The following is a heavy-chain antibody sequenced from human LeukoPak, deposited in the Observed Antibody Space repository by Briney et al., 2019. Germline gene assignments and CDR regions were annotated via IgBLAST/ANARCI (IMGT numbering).Heavy chain of an antibody. D-gene: IGHD5-12*01. CDR2: IIPNFGKE. Sequence: ASVKVSCKASGGTFSRYAISWVRQAPGQGVEGMGGIIPNFGKENYAQKFQGRVTITAEKSTSTAYMELSSLRSEDTAVYYCARVVRSGYDRIVFYFDYWGQGTLVTVSS. CDR1: GGTFSRYA. V-gene: IGHV1-69*06. CDR3: ARVVRSGYDRIVFYFDY. J-gene: IGHJ4*02.